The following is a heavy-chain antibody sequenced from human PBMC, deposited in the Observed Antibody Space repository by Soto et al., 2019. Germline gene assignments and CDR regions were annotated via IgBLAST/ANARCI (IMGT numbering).Heavy chain of an antibody. J-gene: IGHJ4*02. CDR3: ARDRIASGSYFDY. CDR2: ISSSSSYI. D-gene: IGHD2-15*01. V-gene: IGHV3-21*01. CDR1: GFTFSSYS. Sequence: GGSLRLSCTVSGFTFSSYSLNWVRQAPGKGLEWVSSISSSSSYIYYADSVTGRFTITRDNAKNSLYLQMNSLRAEDTAVYYCARDRIASGSYFDYWGQGTLVTVSS.